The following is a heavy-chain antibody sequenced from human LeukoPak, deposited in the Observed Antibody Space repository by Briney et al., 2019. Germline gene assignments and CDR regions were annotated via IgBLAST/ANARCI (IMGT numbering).Heavy chain of an antibody. Sequence: GGSLRLSCAASGFXFSSYWITWVRQAPGKGLEWVANIKQDGSEKHYVDSVKGRFTISRDNAKNSLYLQMDSLRAEDTAVYYCARDRESLISSDWGQGTLVTVSS. V-gene: IGHV3-7*04. J-gene: IGHJ4*02. CDR1: GFXFSSYW. CDR3: ARDRESLISSD. CDR2: IKQDGSEK. D-gene: IGHD3-10*01.